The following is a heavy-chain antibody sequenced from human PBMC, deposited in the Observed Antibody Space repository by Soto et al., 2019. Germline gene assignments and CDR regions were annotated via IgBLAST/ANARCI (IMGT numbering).Heavy chain of an antibody. CDR2: IITMFGTT. V-gene: IGHV1-69*01. Sequence: QVHLVQSGAEVKKPGSSVKVSCAASGDIFTKYAITWVRQAPGQGLEWMGEIITMFGTTDYEPRFQGRLTITAEESTGTGYMELRSLRSEDTAIYYCARRYSFAQGDGMDVWGQGTTVIVSS. J-gene: IGHJ6*02. D-gene: IGHD5-12*01. CDR3: ARRYSFAQGDGMDV. CDR1: GDIFTKYA.